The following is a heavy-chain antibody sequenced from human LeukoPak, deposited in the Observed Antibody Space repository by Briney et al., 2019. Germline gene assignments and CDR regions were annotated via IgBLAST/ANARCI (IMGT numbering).Heavy chain of an antibody. CDR1: GYTFTSYG. D-gene: IGHD6-19*01. CDR2: MNPNSSNT. J-gene: IGHJ6*03. V-gene: IGHV1-8*03. Sequence: ASVKVSCKASGYTFTSYGISWVRQAPGQGLEWMGWMNPNSSNTGYAQKFQGRVTITRNTSISTAYMELSSLRSEDTAVYYCARGDPSSGWYMYYYYYMDVWGKGTTVTVSS. CDR3: ARGDPSSGWYMYYYYYMDV.